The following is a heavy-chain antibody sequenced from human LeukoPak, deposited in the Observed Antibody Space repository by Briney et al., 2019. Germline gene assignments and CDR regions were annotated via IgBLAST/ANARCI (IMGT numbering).Heavy chain of an antibody. Sequence: PSETLSLTCTVSGGSISSYYWSWIRQSPGKRLEWIGYIYYGGSTDYNPSLKSRVTISKDTSKTQFSLRLSSVTAADTAVYYCARARLDSSGRFDYWGQGTLVTVSS. CDR1: GGSISSYY. V-gene: IGHV4-59*01. J-gene: IGHJ4*02. CDR3: ARARLDSSGRFDY. CDR2: IYYGGST. D-gene: IGHD3-22*01.